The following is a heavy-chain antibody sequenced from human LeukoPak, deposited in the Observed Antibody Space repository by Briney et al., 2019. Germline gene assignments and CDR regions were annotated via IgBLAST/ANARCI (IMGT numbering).Heavy chain of an antibody. J-gene: IGHJ4*02. D-gene: IGHD3-16*01. CDR1: GGSISSYY. Sequence: SETLSLTCTVSGGSISSYYWSWIRQPPGKGLEWIGYIYYSGSTNYNPSLKSRVTISVDTSKNQFSLKLSSVTAADTAVYYCARVTFGGVNLDYWGQGTLVTVSS. V-gene: IGHV4-59*12. CDR3: ARVTFGGVNLDY. CDR2: IYYSGST.